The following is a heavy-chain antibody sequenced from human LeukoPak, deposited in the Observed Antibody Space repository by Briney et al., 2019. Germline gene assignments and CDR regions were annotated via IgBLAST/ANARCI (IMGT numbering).Heavy chain of an antibody. V-gene: IGHV4-4*07. D-gene: IGHD2-2*01. CDR3: ARDQSTSLGNWFDP. CDR2: IYSSGRT. J-gene: IGHJ5*02. Sequence: SETLSLTCTVSGGSINTFYWSWIRQPAVKGLEWIGRIYSSGRTNYNPSLKSRVTMSVDTSKNQFSLNLSSVTAADTAVYYCARDQSTSLGNWFDPWGQGTLVTVSS. CDR1: GGSINTFY.